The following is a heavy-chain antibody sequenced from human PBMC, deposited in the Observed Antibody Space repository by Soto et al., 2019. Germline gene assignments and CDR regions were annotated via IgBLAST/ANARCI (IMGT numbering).Heavy chain of an antibody. CDR2: ISYDGSNK. CDR1: GFTFSSYA. Sequence: GGSLRLSCAASGFTFSSYAMHWVRQAPGKGLEWVAVISYDGSNKYYADSVKGRFTISRDNSKNTLYLQMNSLRAEDTAVYYCARAILASGWYDLLFDYWGQGTLVTVSS. J-gene: IGHJ4*02. D-gene: IGHD6-19*01. V-gene: IGHV3-30-3*01. CDR3: ARAILASGWYDLLFDY.